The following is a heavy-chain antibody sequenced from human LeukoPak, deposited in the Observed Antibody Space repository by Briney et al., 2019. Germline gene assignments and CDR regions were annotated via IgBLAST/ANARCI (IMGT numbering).Heavy chain of an antibody. J-gene: IGHJ4*02. V-gene: IGHV4-39*01. D-gene: IGHD6-13*01. CDR1: GGSISSSSYY. Sequence: SETLSLTCTVSGGSISSSSYYWGWTRQPPGKGLEWIGSIYYSGSTYYNPSLKSRVTISVDTSKNHFSLKLSSVTAADTAVYYCARHFWTAAATDYWGQGTLVTVSS. CDR2: IYYSGST. CDR3: ARHFWTAAATDY.